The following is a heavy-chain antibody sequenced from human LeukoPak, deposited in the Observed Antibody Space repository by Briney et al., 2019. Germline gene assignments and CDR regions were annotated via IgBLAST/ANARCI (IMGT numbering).Heavy chain of an antibody. J-gene: IGHJ4*02. CDR2: IRYDGSNK. D-gene: IGHD3-22*01. CDR3: AKDYDSSGYTDY. CDR1: GFTFSSYC. Sequence: GGSLRLSCAASGFTFSSYCLHWVRKAPGKGLEWVAFIRYDGSNKYYADSGKGRFTISRDNSKNTLYLQMNSLRAEDTAVYYCAKDYDSSGYTDYWGQGTLVTVSS. V-gene: IGHV3-30*02.